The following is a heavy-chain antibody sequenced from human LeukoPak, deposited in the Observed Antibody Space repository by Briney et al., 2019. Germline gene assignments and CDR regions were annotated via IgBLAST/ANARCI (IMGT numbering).Heavy chain of an antibody. CDR2: ISLTGRT. J-gene: IGHJ4*02. CDR1: GGSITTTNY. Sequence: SGTLSLTCGVSGGSITTTNYWSWVRQPPGQGLEWIGKISLTGRTNYNPSLKSRVNISIDESKNHLYLNLASVTAADTAVYYCSRETGPFCPFGHWGQGTLVAVTS. D-gene: IGHD7-27*01. CDR3: SRETGPFCPFGH. V-gene: IGHV4-4*02.